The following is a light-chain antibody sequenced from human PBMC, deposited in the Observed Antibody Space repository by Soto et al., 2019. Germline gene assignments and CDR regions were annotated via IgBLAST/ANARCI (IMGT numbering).Light chain of an antibody. CDR1: QSVGIY. J-gene: IGKJ5*01. Sequence: EIVLTQSPATLSLSPGERATLSCRASQSVGIYLGWYQQRPGQAPRLHIYDASKRAAGIQARFSGSGSGTHFTLTINSLEPKDFAVYYSQHRSTWPRAFRQRTRLEI. V-gene: IGKV3-11*01. CDR2: DAS. CDR3: QHRSTWPRA.